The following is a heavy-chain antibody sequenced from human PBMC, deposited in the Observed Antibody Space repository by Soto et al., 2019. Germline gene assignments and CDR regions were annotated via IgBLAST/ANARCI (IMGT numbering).Heavy chain of an antibody. CDR1: GGSVSSGSYY. Sequence: QVQLQESGPGLVKPSETLSLTCTVSGGSVSSGSYYWSWIRQPPGKGLEWIGYIYYSGSTNYNPSLKSRVTISVDTSKNQFSLKLSSVTAADTAVYYCARDEGAEGMANWGQGTLVTVSS. D-gene: IGHD5-12*01. J-gene: IGHJ4*02. CDR2: IYYSGST. CDR3: ARDEGAEGMAN. V-gene: IGHV4-61*01.